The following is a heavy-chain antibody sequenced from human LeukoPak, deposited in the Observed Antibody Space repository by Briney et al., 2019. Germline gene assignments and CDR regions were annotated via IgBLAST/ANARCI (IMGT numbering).Heavy chain of an antibody. Sequence: GGSLRLSCVASGFTFSSYSMNWVRQAPGKGLEWVSYISSSSSTIYYADSVKGRFTISRDNAKNSLYLQMNSLRAEDTAVYYCARGRYCSSTSCYTPEYFQHWGQGTLVTVSS. J-gene: IGHJ1*01. V-gene: IGHV3-48*01. CDR2: ISSSSSTI. CDR1: GFTFSSYS. D-gene: IGHD2-2*02. CDR3: ARGRYCSSTSCYTPEYFQH.